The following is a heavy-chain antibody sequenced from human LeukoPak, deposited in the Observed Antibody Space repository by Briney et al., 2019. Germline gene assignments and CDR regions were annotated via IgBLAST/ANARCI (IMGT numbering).Heavy chain of an antibody. CDR2: IYTSGST. CDR1: GGSISSGSYY. J-gene: IGHJ5*02. V-gene: IGHV4-61*02. CDR3: AGGRYYYGSGSTNWFDP. Sequence: SQTLSLTCTVSGGSISSGSYYWSWIRQPAGKGLEWIGRIYTSGSTNCNPSLKSRVTISVDTSKNQFSLKLSSVTAADTAVYYCAGGRYYYGSGSTNWFDPWGQGTLVTVSS. D-gene: IGHD3-10*01.